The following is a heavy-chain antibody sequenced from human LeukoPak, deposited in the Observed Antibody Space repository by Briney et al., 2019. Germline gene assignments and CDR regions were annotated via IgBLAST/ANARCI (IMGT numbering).Heavy chain of an antibody. V-gene: IGHV7-4-1*02. D-gene: IGHD3-22*01. J-gene: IGHJ4*02. CDR2: VNINTGNP. Sequence: GASVKVSCKASGYTFTSYAMNWVRQAPGQGLEWMGWVNINTGNPTYAQGFTGRFVFSLDTSVSTAYLQISSLKAEDTAVYYCARDAYSTYYYDSSATLYWGQGTPVTVSS. CDR1: GYTFTSYA. CDR3: ARDAYSTYYYDSSATLY.